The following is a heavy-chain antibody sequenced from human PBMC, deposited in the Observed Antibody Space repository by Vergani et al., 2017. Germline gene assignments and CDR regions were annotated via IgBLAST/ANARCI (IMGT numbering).Heavy chain of an antibody. Sequence: QVHLVESGGGVVQPGGSLRLSCAASRFTFSSYGMHWVRQAPGKGLEWVAFIRYDGSNKYYADSVKGRFTTSRDNSKNTLYLQMNSLRVEDTAVYYCAKDRDFLVSGSGCYAFDYWGQGILVTVSS. CDR3: AKDRDFLVSGSGCYAFDY. CDR2: IRYDGSNK. CDR1: RFTFSSYG. D-gene: IGHD6-19*01. J-gene: IGHJ4*02. V-gene: IGHV3-30*02.